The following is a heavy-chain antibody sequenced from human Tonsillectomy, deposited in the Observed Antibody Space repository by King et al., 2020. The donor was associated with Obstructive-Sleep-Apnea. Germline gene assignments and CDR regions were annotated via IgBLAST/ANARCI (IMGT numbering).Heavy chain of an antibody. D-gene: IGHD5-12*01. CDR1: GFSLSDVRMG. Sequence: QVTLKESGPVLVKPTETLTLTCTVSGFSLSDVRMGVSWIRQPPGKALEWLAHIFSNDEKSYITSLKGRLNISKDTSKSQVVLTMTNMDPVDTATYYCARSRGGSGYDWGYFDYWGQGTLVTVSS. V-gene: IGHV2-26*01. CDR2: IFSNDEK. J-gene: IGHJ4*02. CDR3: ARSRGGSGYDWGYFDY.